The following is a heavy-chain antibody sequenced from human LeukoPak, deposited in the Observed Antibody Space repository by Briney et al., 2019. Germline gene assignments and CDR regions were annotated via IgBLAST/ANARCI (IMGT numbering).Heavy chain of an antibody. CDR3: AKGLERESRLDS. CDR1: GFTFSSYA. Sequence: GGSLRLSCAASGFTFSSYAMHWVRQAPGKGLEWVAVISYDGSNKYYADSVKGRFTISRDNSKNTLYLQMNSLRAEDTALYYCAKGLERESRLDSWGQGTLVTVSS. D-gene: IGHD1-1*01. CDR2: ISYDGSNK. J-gene: IGHJ4*02. V-gene: IGHV3-30*04.